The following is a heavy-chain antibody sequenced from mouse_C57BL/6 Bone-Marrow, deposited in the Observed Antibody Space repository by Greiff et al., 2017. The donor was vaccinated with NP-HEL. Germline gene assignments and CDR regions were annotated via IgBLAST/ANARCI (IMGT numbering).Heavy chain of an antibody. D-gene: IGHD2-5*01. J-gene: IGHJ3*01. V-gene: IGHV2-6*01. Sequence: VQVVESGPGLVAPSQSLSITCTVSGFSLTSYGVDWVRQSPGKGLEWLGVIWGVGSTNYNSALKSRLSISQDNSKSQVFLKMNSLQTDDTAMYYCAIYSNTFAYWGQGTLVTVSA. CDR2: IWGVGST. CDR1: GFSLTSYG. CDR3: AIYSNTFAY.